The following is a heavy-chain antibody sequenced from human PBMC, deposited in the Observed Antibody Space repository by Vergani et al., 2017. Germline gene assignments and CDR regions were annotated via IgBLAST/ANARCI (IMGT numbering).Heavy chain of an antibody. V-gene: IGHV4-61*02. Sequence: QVQLQESGPGLVKPSQTLSLTCTVSGGSINSGSYWWSWIRQPAGKGLEWIGRIYTSGSTNYNPSLEGRVTMSVDASKNQFSLKVSSVTAADTAVYYCASHRAGRTLDSWGQGTLVTVSS. D-gene: IGHD1-14*01. CDR1: GGSINSGSYW. CDR2: IYTSGST. CDR3: ASHRAGRTLDS. J-gene: IGHJ4*02.